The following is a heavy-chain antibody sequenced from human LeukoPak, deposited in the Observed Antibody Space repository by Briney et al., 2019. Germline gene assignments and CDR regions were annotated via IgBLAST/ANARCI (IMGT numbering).Heavy chain of an antibody. D-gene: IGHD6-13*01. CDR3: AKDPPAGGIAAAGTPHYYYYGMDV. CDR2: VNSDGSST. V-gene: IGHV3-74*01. Sequence: PGGSLRLSCAASAFTFSSYWMHWVRQAPGKGLVWVSRVNSDGSSTGYADSVKGRFTISRDNSKNTLYLQMNSLRAEDTAVYYCAKDPPAGGIAAAGTPHYYYYGMDVWGQGTTVTVSS. CDR1: AFTFSSYW. J-gene: IGHJ6*02.